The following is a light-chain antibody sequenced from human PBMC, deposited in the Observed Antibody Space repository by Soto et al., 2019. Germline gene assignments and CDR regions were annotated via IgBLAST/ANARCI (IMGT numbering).Light chain of an antibody. V-gene: IGLV1-44*01. CDR2: NNN. CDR1: RSDIGSNS. CDR3: AAWDDSLTGPV. Sequence: VLTQPPSASGTPGQTVIISCSGSRSDIGSNSVNWYQHLPGTAPKLLIYNNNQRPSGVPDRFSGSKSGTSASLAISGLQSEDEADYYCAAWDDSLTGPVFGTGTKVTVL. J-gene: IGLJ1*01.